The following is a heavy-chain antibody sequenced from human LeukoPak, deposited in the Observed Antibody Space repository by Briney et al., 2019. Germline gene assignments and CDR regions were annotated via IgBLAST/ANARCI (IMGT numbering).Heavy chain of an antibody. Sequence: GGSLRLSCAASGFTFSSYAMSGVRQAPGKGLEWVSVISGSGGSTYYADSVKGRFSISRDNSKNTLYLQMNSLRAEDTAVYYCAKGMAWAYGDYEYYFDYWGQGTLVTVSP. J-gene: IGHJ4*02. V-gene: IGHV3-23*01. CDR3: AKGMAWAYGDYEYYFDY. CDR2: ISGSGGST. D-gene: IGHD4-17*01. CDR1: GFTFSSYA.